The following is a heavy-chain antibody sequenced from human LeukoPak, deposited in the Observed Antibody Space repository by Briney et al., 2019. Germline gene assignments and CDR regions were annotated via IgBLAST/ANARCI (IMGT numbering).Heavy chain of an antibody. Sequence: PGGSLRLSCAASGFTFSTYAMTWVRQAPGKGLEWVSAISGSGGSTYYADSVKGRFTISRDNSNNTLHLQMNSLRAEDTAVYYCAKEFPPNFPLYYFDYWGQGTLATVSS. CDR3: AKEFPPNFPLYYFDY. D-gene: IGHD2-21*01. V-gene: IGHV3-23*01. J-gene: IGHJ4*02. CDR2: ISGSGGST. CDR1: GFTFSTYA.